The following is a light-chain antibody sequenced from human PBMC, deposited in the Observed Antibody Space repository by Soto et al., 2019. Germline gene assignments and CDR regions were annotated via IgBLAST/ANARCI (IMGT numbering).Light chain of an antibody. V-gene: IGKV1-33*01. J-gene: IGKJ5*01. CDR2: DAS. CDR3: HQYANLPTP. Sequence: DIQINQSPSALSASMGDRVTVTCQASQDISNRLNWYQQKPGKAPKLLIYDASNLETGVPSRFSGSRSGTDFKFITSSLQPEDVPTYYCHQYANLPTPIAQGTRLEIK. CDR1: QDISNR.